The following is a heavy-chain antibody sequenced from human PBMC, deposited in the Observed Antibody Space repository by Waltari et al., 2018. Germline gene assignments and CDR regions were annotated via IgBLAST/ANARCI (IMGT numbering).Heavy chain of an antibody. CDR1: GFTFNNYA. V-gene: IGHV3-23*01. Sequence: EVQLLESGGVLVQPGGSLRLSCAASGFTFNNYAMSWVRQAPGKGLEWVSGTSASCGYTYYAASVKGRFPISRDNSKNTLYLQMNSLRADDTAVYYCAKDLSPTSSPFFDYWGQGTLVTVSS. CDR2: TSASCGYT. CDR3: AKDLSPTSSPFFDY. J-gene: IGHJ4*02. D-gene: IGHD6-6*01.